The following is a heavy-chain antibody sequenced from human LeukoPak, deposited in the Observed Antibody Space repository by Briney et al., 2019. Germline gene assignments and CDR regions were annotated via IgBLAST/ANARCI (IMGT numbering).Heavy chain of an antibody. J-gene: IGHJ6*02. V-gene: IGHV1-2*02. CDR1: GYTFIAYY. CDR3: ARGSRNYHYYIMDV. D-gene: IGHD3-10*01. CDR2: INPNAGGA. Sequence: ASVKVSCKASGYTFIAYYMHLVRQAPGQGLEWMGWINPNAGGANYAQKFQGRVTMTWDTSISTAYMELSSLKSDDTAVYFCARGSRNYHYYIMDVWGQGTTVTV.